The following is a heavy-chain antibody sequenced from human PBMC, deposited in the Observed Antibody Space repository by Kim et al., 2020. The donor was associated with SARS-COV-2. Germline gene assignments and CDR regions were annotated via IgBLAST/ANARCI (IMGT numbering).Heavy chain of an antibody. D-gene: IGHD5-18*01. J-gene: IGHJ6*02. CDR2: IKSKTDGGTT. Sequence: GGSLRLSCAASGFTFSNAWMSWVRQAPGKGLEWVGRIKSKTDGGTTDYAAPVKGRFTISRDDSKNTLYLQMNSLKTEDTAVYYCTTEGVHTAMVLPPSPSDYYYGMDVWGQGTTVTVSS. CDR1: GFTFSNAW. CDR3: TTEGVHTAMVLPPSPSDYYYGMDV. V-gene: IGHV3-15*01.